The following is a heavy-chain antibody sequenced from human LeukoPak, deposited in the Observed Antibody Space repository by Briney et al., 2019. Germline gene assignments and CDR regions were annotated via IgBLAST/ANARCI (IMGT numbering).Heavy chain of an antibody. CDR3: AKNSRYDFWSGSYYYYMDV. V-gene: IGHV3-23*01. D-gene: IGHD3-3*01. Sequence: GGSLRLSCAASGFTFSSYAMSWVRQAPGKGLEWVSAISGSGGSTYYADSVKGRFTISRDNSKNTLYLQMNGLRAEDTAVYYCAKNSRYDFWSGSYYYYMDVWGKGTTVTVSS. CDR1: GFTFSSYA. J-gene: IGHJ6*03. CDR2: ISGSGGST.